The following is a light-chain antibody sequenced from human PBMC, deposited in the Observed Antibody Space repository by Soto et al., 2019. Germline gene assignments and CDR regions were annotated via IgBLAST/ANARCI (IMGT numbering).Light chain of an antibody. CDR2: GAS. CDR1: QSVSSGH. CDR3: QHRANWPLT. V-gene: IGKV3D-20*02. Sequence: EILMTQSPASLSVSPGETATLSCRASQSVSSGHLAWYQQKPGQAPRLLIYGASSRATGIPDRFSGSGSGTDFALTINSLEPEDFALYSCQHRANWPLTFGGGTKV. J-gene: IGKJ4*01.